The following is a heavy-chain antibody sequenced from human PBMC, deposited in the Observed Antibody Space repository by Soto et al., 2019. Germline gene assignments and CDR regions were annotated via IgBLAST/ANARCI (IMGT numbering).Heavy chain of an antibody. CDR3: ARDTVLTGMFDF. CDR1: GGSISPFY. J-gene: IGHJ4*02. V-gene: IGHV4-59*01. D-gene: IGHD4-17*01. Sequence: SETLSLTCTVSGGSISPFYWNWIRQSAGKGLEWIASVYYTGTTNYNPSLGSRVTISIDAPGNRFSMEITSVTAADTAIYYCARDTVLTGMFDFWGQGTLVTVSS. CDR2: VYYTGTT.